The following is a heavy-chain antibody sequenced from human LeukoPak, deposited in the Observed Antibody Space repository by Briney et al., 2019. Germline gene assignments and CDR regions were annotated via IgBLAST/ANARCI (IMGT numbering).Heavy chain of an antibody. V-gene: IGHV3-48*01. CDR1: GFTFSSYS. D-gene: IGHD5-24*01. J-gene: IGHJ6*03. CDR3: ARVSITGYYYYMDV. CDR2: ITSSSNTI. Sequence: GGSLRLSCAASGFTFSSYSMCWVRQAPGKGLEWLSYITSSSNTIYYADSVKGRFTISRDNAQNSPYLQMNSLRAEDTAVYYCARVSITGYYYYMDVWGKGTTVTVSS.